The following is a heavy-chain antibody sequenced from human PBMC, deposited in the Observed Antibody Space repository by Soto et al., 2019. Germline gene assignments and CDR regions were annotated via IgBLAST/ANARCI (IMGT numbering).Heavy chain of an antibody. D-gene: IGHD6-19*01. CDR1: EFTFSSYA. Sequence: PGGSLRLSCAASEFTFSSYAMSWVRQAPGKGLEWVSGLSGSGVSTYYADSVKGRFTISRDNSKNTLYLQMNSLRADDTAVYYYAKASTYSSGWYYFDYWGQGALVTVSS. CDR3: AKASTYSSGWYYFDY. V-gene: IGHV3-23*01. J-gene: IGHJ4*02. CDR2: LSGSGVST.